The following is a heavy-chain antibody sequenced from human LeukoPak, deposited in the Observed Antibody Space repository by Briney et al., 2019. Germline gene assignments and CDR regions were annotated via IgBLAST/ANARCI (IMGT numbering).Heavy chain of an antibody. CDR3: ARKETVYYYFDY. CDR2: IYYSGST. J-gene: IGHJ4*02. Sequence: SETLSLTCTVSGGSISSGDYYWSWIRQPPGKGLEWIGYIYYSGSTYYNPSLKSRVTMSVDTSKNQFSLKLSSVTAVDTAVYYCARKETVYYYFDYWGQGTLVTVSS. V-gene: IGHV4-30-4*01. D-gene: IGHD3-9*01. CDR1: GGSISSGDYY.